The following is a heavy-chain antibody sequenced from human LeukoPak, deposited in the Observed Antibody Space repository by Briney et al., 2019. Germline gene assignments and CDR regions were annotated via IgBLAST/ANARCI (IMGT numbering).Heavy chain of an antibody. J-gene: IGHJ3*02. CDR3: ASTFGVGYKSSASRAFDI. Sequence: GASVKVSCKASGGTFSSYAISWVRQAPGRGLEWMGRIIPILGIANYAQKFQGRVTITADKSTSTAYMELSSLRSEDTAVYYCASTFGVGYKSSASRAFDIWGQGTMVTVSS. V-gene: IGHV1-69*04. D-gene: IGHD3-16*01. CDR1: GGTFSSYA. CDR2: IIPILGIA.